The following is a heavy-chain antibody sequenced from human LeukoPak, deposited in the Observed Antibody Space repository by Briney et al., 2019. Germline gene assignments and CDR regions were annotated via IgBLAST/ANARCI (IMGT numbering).Heavy chain of an antibody. J-gene: IGHJ4*02. CDR2: ISGSGGST. CDR1: GFTFSSYA. CDR3: AKDYYDILTGYFRDY. D-gene: IGHD3-9*01. V-gene: IGHV3-23*01. Sequence: GGSLRLSCAASGFTFSSYAMSWVRQAPGKGLEWVSAISGSGGSTYYADSVKGRFTISRDNSKNTLYLQMNSLRAEDTVVYYCAKDYYDILTGYFRDYWGQGTLVTVSS.